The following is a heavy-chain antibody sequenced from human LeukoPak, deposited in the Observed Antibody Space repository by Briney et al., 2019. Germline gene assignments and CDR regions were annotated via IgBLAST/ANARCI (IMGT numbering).Heavy chain of an antibody. V-gene: IGHV4-4*07. D-gene: IGHD1-26*01. J-gene: IGHJ4*02. CDR3: GRDQYSGSLDY. Sequence: SETLSLTCTVSIHSICLYYWTWLRQPAGKGLEWIGRFYSTGSTNYNPSLKSRVTMPVDTSKNQFSPKLSYVPAADPAVYYGGRDQYSGSLDYWGQGTLVTVSS. CDR2: FYSTGST. CDR1: IHSICLYY.